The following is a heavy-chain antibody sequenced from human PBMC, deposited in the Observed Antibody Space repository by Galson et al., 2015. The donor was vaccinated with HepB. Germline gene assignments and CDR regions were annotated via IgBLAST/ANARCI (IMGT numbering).Heavy chain of an antibody. CDR3: ARDKRGTYYYDSSGYYSCDY. Sequence: SVKVSCKASGYTFTDYYMHWVRQAPGQGLEWMGWINPNSGGTNYAQKFQGRVTMTRDTSISTAYMELSRLRSDDTAVYYCARDKRGTYYYDSSGYYSCDYWGQGTLVTVSS. V-gene: IGHV1-2*02. J-gene: IGHJ4*02. CDR2: INPNSGGT. D-gene: IGHD3-22*01. CDR1: GYTFTDYY.